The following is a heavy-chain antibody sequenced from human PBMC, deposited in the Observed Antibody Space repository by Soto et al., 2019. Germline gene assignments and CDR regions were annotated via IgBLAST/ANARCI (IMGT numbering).Heavy chain of an antibody. D-gene: IGHD3-3*01. Sequence: PGWSLRLSCAASGLTLRSYAMHWVRQAPGKGLEWVAVISYDGSDQYYADSVKGRFAISRDNSKNTLYLQMTSLRVEDTPMYYCPNDRRDGRVLESSVDYWGQGTLVTVS. V-gene: IGHV3-30*18. J-gene: IGHJ4*02. CDR3: PNDRRDGRVLESSVDY. CDR2: ISYDGSDQ. CDR1: GLTLRSYA.